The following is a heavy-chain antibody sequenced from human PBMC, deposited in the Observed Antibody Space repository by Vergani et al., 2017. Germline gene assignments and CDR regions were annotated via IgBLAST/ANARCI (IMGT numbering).Heavy chain of an antibody. J-gene: IGHJ4*02. Sequence: QVQLQQWGAGLLKPSETLSLTCAVYGGSFSCYYWSWIRQPPGKGLEWIGEINHSGSTNYNPSLKSRVTISVDTSKNQFSLKLSSVTAADTAVYYCAKEVAEGSSSSFCSWDYWGQGTLVTVSS. CDR1: GGSFSCYY. V-gene: IGHV4-34*01. D-gene: IGHD6-6*01. CDR2: INHSGST. CDR3: AKEVAEGSSSSFCSWDY.